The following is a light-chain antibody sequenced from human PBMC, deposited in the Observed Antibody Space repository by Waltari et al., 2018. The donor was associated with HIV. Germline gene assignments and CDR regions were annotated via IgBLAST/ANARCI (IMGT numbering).Light chain of an antibody. J-gene: IGLJ1*01. CDR2: EVR. V-gene: IGLV2-14*01. Sequence: QSALTQPASVSGSPGQSITISCTGTSSYVGRYNYVSWYQQHPGKAPKLIIYEVRNRPAGVSNRFSASKSGNMATLTISGLQPDDEADYHCCSFGGSNTKVFGTGTKVTVL. CDR3: CSFGGSNTKV. CDR1: SSYVGRYNY.